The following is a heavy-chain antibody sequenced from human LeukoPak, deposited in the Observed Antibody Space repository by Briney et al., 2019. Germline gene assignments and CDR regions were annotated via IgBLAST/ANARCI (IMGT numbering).Heavy chain of an antibody. Sequence: SETLSLTCTVSGGSISSSSYYWSWIRQPAGKGLEWIGRIYTTGSTNYNPSLKSRVTISVDTSKNQFSLKLSSVTAADTAVYYCAGEGSGSFYYYYFYMDVWGKGTTVTISS. V-gene: IGHV4-61*02. CDR3: AGEGSGSFYYYYFYMDV. D-gene: IGHD3-10*01. CDR2: IYTTGST. CDR1: GGSISSSSYY. J-gene: IGHJ6*03.